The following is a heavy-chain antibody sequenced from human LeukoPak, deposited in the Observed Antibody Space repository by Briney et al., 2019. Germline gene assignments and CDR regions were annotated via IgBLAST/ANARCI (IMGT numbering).Heavy chain of an antibody. Sequence: GESLKISCKGSGYSFTSYRIGWVRQVPGKGLEWMGISYPGDSDTRYSPSFQGQVTISADKSISTAYLQWSSLKASDTAMYYCARRPHTATSFDYWGQGTLVTVSS. D-gene: IGHD5-18*01. V-gene: IGHV5-51*01. J-gene: IGHJ4*02. CDR3: ARRPHTATSFDY. CDR2: SYPGDSDT. CDR1: GYSFTSYR.